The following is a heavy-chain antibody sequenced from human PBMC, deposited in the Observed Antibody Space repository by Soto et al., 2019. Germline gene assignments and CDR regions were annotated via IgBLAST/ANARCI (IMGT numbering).Heavy chain of an antibody. D-gene: IGHD3-10*01. CDR2: ISGSGDST. CDR1: GFTFSSYA. CDR3: ANKWFGRLAADY. Sequence: GGSLRLSCAASGFTFSSYAMSWVRQAPGKGLEWVSAISGSGDSTYYADSVKGRFTISRDNSKNTLYLQMNSLRAEDTAVYYCANKWFGRLAADYWGQGTLVTVSS. J-gene: IGHJ4*02. V-gene: IGHV3-23*01.